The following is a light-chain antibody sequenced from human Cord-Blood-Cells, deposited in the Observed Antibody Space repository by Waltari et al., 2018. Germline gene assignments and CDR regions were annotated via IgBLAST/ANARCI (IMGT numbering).Light chain of an antibody. J-gene: IGKJ2*01. CDR2: AAS. V-gene: IGKV1-39*01. Sequence: DIQMTQSTSSLSASVGDRVTLTCRASQSISSYLNWYQQKPGKAPKLLIYAASSLQSGVPSRFSGSGSGTDFTLTISSLQPEDFATYYCQQSYSTPYTFGQGTKLEIK. CDR3: QQSYSTPYT. CDR1: QSISSY.